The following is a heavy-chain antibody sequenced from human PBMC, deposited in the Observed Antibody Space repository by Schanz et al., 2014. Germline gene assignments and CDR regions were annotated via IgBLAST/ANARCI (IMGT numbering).Heavy chain of an antibody. J-gene: IGHJ4*02. V-gene: IGHV1-69*09. CDR3: VRLDVHDY. CDR1: GYTFTSDS. Sequence: QVQLVQSGAEVKKPGASVKVSCKASGYTFTSDSMHWVRQAPGQGLEWMGRIIPILGIANYAQKFQGRVTITADRSTSTAYMELSSLRSEDTAVYYCVRLDVHDYWGQGTLVNGSA. CDR2: IIPILGIA. D-gene: IGHD3-16*01.